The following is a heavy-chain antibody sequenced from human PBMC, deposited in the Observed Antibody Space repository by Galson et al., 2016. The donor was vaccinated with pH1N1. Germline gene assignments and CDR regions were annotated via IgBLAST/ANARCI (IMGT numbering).Heavy chain of an antibody. J-gene: IGHJ4*02. V-gene: IGHV1-2*02. CDR2: IDPKSGNT. Sequence: SVKVSCKASGYTFARFYLHWVRQAPGQGLEWMGWIDPKSGNTHYAQKFQGRVNVTRDTSISTAYMHLSGLTYDDAAVYYCARVTPTEPFDYWGQVALVTVSS. CDR3: ARVTPTEPFDY. D-gene: IGHD2-15*01. CDR1: GYTFARFY.